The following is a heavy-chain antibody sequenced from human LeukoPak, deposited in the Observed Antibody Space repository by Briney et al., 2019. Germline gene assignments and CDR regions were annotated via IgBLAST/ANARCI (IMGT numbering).Heavy chain of an antibody. V-gene: IGHV4-34*01. J-gene: IGHJ4*02. D-gene: IGHD1-1*01. Sequence: SETLSLTCAVYGGSFSGYYWSWIRQPPGKGLEWIGEINHSGSTNYNPSLKSRVTISVDTSKNQFSLKLSSVTAADTAVYYCARGREGETGTTVLWDYWGQGTLVTVSS. CDR1: GGSFSGYY. CDR2: INHSGST. CDR3: ARGREGETGTTVLWDY.